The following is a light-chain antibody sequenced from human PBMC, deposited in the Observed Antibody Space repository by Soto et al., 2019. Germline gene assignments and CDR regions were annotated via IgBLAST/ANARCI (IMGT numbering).Light chain of an antibody. V-gene: IGKV3-15*01. CDR3: QQYFYWPPLT. CDR2: GAS. CDR1: QSVRSK. Sequence: EIVLTQSPGTLSLSPGERATLSCRASQSVRSKVAWYQQKPGQAPRLLIFGASTRATNIPARFSGSGSGTEFTLTISSLQSEDFAVYYCQQYFYWPPLTFGGGTKVDIK. J-gene: IGKJ4*01.